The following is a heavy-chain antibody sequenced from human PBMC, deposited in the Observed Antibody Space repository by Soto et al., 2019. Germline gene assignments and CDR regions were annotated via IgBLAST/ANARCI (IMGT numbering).Heavy chain of an antibody. CDR3: ATVRVPGTWELPPYDAFDI. J-gene: IGHJ3*02. D-gene: IGHD1-26*01. Sequence: QVQLVQSGAEVKKPGASVKVSCKVSGYTLTELSMHWVRQAPGKGLEWMGGFDPEDGETIYAQKFQGRVTMTEDTSTEKAYMELSSLRSEDTAVYYCATVRVPGTWELPPYDAFDIWGQGTMVTVSS. CDR1: GYTLTELS. V-gene: IGHV1-24*01. CDR2: FDPEDGET.